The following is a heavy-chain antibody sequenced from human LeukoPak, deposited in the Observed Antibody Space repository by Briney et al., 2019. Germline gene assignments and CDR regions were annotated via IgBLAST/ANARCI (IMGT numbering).Heavy chain of an antibody. Sequence: PETLSLTCTVSGGSLRRYQWSSIRQPPGTGLEGIGQLYYSGSTNYNPSTKRRLTISVDTYKNQFPLNLSSVTAADTAVYYCARGVLLCFGEGFDYYYMVVRGKGATVTVSS. V-gene: IGHV4-59*12. CDR1: GGSLRRYQ. D-gene: IGHD3-10*01. CDR2: LYYSGST. CDR3: ARGVLLCFGEGFDYYYMVV. J-gene: IGHJ6*03.